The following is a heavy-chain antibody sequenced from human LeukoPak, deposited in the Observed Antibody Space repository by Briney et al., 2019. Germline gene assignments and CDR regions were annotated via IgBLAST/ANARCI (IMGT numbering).Heavy chain of an antibody. D-gene: IGHD1-26*01. CDR2: IYHSGST. Sequence: PSETLSLTCAVSGGSISSGGYSWSWIRQPPGKGLEWIGYIYHSGSTYYNPSLKSRVTISVDRSKNQFSLKLSSVTAADTAVYYCGRDLGGRSGYWGQGTLVTVSS. CDR3: GRDLGGRSGY. J-gene: IGHJ4*02. CDR1: GGSISSGGYS. V-gene: IGHV4-30-2*01.